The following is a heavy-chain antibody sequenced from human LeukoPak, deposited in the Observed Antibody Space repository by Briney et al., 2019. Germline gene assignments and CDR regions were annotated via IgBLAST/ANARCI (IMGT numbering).Heavy chain of an antibody. CDR3: ASESRSLLYYFDY. CDR1: GGSFSGYY. V-gene: IGHV4-34*01. D-gene: IGHD2-2*01. CDR2: INHSGST. J-gene: IGHJ4*02. Sequence: SETLSLTCVVYGGSFSGYYWSWIRQPPGKGLEWIGEINHSGSTNYNPSLKSRVTISVDTSKNQFSLKLSSVTAADTAVYYCASESRSLLYYFDYWGQGTLVTVSS.